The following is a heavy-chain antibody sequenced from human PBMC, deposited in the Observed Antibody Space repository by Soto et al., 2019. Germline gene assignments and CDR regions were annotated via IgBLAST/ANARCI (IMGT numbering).Heavy chain of an antibody. D-gene: IGHD6-13*01. CDR3: AKPSGLATAGSAFDY. CDR1: GFTFYNYA. J-gene: IGHJ4*02. V-gene: IGHV3-23*01. Sequence: GRCMRLSCAASGFTFYNYAMSWVRQDPRNGLEWDSKISGSGRSTYYAYSVKGRFTISRDNPKNTRYLQMNSMRAEDTAVYYCAKPSGLATAGSAFDYWGQGTLVTVSS. CDR2: ISGSGRST.